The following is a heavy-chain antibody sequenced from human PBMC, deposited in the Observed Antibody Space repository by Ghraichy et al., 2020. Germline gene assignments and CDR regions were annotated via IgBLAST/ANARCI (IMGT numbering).Heavy chain of an antibody. CDR3: ARLPVVPAAMGVFDL. CDR2: INHSGST. V-gene: IGHV4-34*01. CDR1: GGSFSGYY. D-gene: IGHD2-2*01. J-gene: IGHJ2*01. Sequence: SETLSLTCAVYGGSFSGYYWSWIRQPPGKGLEWIGEINHSGSTNYNPSLKSRVTISVDTSKNQFSLKLSSVTAADTAVYYCARLPVVPAAMGVFDLWGRGTLVTVSS.